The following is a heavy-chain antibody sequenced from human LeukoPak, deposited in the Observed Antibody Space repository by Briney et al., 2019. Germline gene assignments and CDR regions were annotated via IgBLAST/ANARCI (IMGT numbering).Heavy chain of an antibody. CDR2: INHSGNT. J-gene: IGHJ4*02. V-gene: IGHV4-34*01. Sequence: PSETLSLTCAVYGESFSSYYWSWIRQPPGKGLEWIGEINHSGNTNYNPSLKSRVTISVVTSKNQFSLRLSSVTAADTAVYYCARVDGDGYNIPDYWGQGTLVTVSS. CDR3: ARVDGDGYNIPDY. CDR1: GESFSSYY. D-gene: IGHD5-24*01.